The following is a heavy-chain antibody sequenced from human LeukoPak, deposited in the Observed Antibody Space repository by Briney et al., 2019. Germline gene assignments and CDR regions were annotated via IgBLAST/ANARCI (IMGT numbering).Heavy chain of an antibody. CDR2: INHSGST. D-gene: IGHD3-10*01. CDR3: ARHKRGILY. Sequence: SETLSLTCAVYGGSFSGYYWSWIRQPPGKGLEWIGEINHSGSTNYNPYLKSRVTISVDTSKNQFSLKLSSVTAADTAVYYCARHKRGILYWGQGTLVTVSS. V-gene: IGHV4-34*01. CDR1: GGSFSGYY. J-gene: IGHJ4*02.